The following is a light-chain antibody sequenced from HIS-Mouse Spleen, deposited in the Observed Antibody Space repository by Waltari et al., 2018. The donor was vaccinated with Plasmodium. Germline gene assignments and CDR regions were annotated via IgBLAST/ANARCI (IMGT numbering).Light chain of an antibody. CDR2: QDS. CDR1: KLGDKY. Sequence: SYELTQPHSVSVSPGQTASITCSGDKLGDKYACWYQQKPAQSPVLVIYQDSKRPSGIPERFSGSNSGNTATLTISGTQAMDEADYYCQAWDSSTVVFGGGTKLTVL. J-gene: IGLJ2*01. V-gene: IGLV3-1*01. CDR3: QAWDSSTVV.